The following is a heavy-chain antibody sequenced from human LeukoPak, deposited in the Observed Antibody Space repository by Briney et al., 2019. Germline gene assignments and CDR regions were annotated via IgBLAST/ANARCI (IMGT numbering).Heavy chain of an antibody. CDR1: GFTFSGSA. CDR3: TAPGFGELDYYYYYGMDV. Sequence: GGSLKLSCAASGFTFSGSAMHWVRQASGKGLEWVGRIRSKANSYATAYAASVKGRFTISRDDSKNTAYLQMNSLKTEDTAVYYCTAPGFGELDYYYYYGMDVWGQGTTVTVSS. D-gene: IGHD3-10*01. J-gene: IGHJ6*02. V-gene: IGHV3-73*01. CDR2: IRSKANSYAT.